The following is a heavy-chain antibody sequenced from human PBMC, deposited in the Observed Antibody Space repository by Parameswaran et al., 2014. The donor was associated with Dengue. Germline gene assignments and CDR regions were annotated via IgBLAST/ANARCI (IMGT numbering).Heavy chain of an antibody. V-gene: IGHV1-69*01. CDR3: ARDDGGPHDVLRFLEWLNV. Sequence: WVRQAPGQGLEWMGGIIPIFGTANYAQKFQGRVTITADESTSTAYMELSSLRSEDTAVYYCARDDGGPHDVLRFLEWLNVWGQGTTVTVSS. J-gene: IGHJ6*02. CDR2: IIPIFGTA. D-gene: IGHD3-3*01.